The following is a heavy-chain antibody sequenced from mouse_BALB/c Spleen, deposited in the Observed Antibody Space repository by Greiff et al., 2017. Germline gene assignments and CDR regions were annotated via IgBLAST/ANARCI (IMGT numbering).Heavy chain of an antibody. D-gene: IGHD1-1*01. J-gene: IGHJ2*01. V-gene: IGHV2-6-4*01. CDR2: IWGGGST. Sequence: VKLMESGPGLVAPSQSLSITCTVSGFSLSRYSVHWVRQPPGKGLEWLGMIWGGGSTDYNSALKSRLSISKDNSKSQVFLKMNSLQTDDTAMYYCARGTVVATEYFDYWGQGTTLTVSS. CDR1: GFSLSRYS. CDR3: ARGTVVATEYFDY.